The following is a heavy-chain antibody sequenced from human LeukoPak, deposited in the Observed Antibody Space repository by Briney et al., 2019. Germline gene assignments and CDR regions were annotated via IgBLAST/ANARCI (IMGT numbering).Heavy chain of an antibody. Sequence: PGGSLRLSCAGSGFTFSRYGMAWVRQAPGKGLEWVSAIIGSGRGTEYAEFAKGRFTIFRDNSRNTLFLDMTNVRAEDTAVYYCAADPNGDYIGAWGYWSRGTLVTVSS. CDR1: GFTFSRYG. J-gene: IGHJ1*01. CDR2: IIGSGRGT. V-gene: IGHV3-23*01. D-gene: IGHD2-8*01. CDR3: AADPNGDYIGAWGY.